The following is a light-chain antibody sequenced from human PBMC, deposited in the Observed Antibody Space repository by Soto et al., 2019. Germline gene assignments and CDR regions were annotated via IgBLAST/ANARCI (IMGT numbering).Light chain of an antibody. Sequence: QSVLTQPPSVSATPGQRVTISCSGSSSNIGSNYVYWYRQVPGSAPKVVIYRSRQRASGVPERFAGSKSGTSASLAISGLRSEEEADYYGAAWDDSLRGFWVFGEGTKLTVL. CDR3: AAWDDSLRGFWV. J-gene: IGLJ3*02. CDR1: SSNIGSNY. V-gene: IGLV1-47*01. CDR2: RSR.